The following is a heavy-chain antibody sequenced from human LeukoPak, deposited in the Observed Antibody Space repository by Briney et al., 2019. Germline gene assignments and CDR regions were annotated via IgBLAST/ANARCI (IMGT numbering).Heavy chain of an antibody. CDR2: TSSDLNVK. D-gene: IGHD3-10*01. V-gene: IGHV3-30*03. CDR1: GFTFSTYG. CDR3: AREGYYGSGSPPSLYFDY. Sequence: GGSLRLSCAASGFTFSTYGMHWVRQAPGKGLEWVAVTSSDLNVKLYADSVKGRFTISRDNSRSTLYLQMNSLRPEDTAIYYCAREGYYGSGSPPSLYFDYWGQGTLVTVSS. J-gene: IGHJ4*02.